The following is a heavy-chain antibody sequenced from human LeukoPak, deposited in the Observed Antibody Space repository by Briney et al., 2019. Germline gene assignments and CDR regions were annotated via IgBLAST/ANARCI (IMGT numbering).Heavy chain of an antibody. CDR2: IYSGGST. V-gene: IGHV3-53*01. CDR1: GFTVSTND. J-gene: IGHJ4*02. D-gene: IGHD3-10*01. Sequence: SGGSLRLSCAASGFTVSTNDMNWVRQAPGKGLEWVSIIYSGGSTYYADSVKGRFTISRDNAKNSLYLQMNSLRDEDTAVYYCARGSAMVRGVLLDYWGQGTLVTVSS. CDR3: ARGSAMVRGVLLDY.